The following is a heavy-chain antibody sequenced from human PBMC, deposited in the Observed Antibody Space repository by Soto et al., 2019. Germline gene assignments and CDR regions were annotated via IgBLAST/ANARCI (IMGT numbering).Heavy chain of an antibody. CDR1: GGSFNRHT. J-gene: IGHJ4*02. CDR3: ARGWGYDSTDYYYTY. D-gene: IGHD3-22*01. CDR2: IIPIFGTA. Sequence: QVQLVQSGAEVRKPGSSVRVSCKASGGSFNRHTISWVRQAPGLGLEWMGGIIPIFGTANHAQKFQGRVTIIADESKSTVYMELSSLRSDDTAIYYCARGWGYDSTDYYYTYWGQGTLVIVSS. V-gene: IGHV1-69*01.